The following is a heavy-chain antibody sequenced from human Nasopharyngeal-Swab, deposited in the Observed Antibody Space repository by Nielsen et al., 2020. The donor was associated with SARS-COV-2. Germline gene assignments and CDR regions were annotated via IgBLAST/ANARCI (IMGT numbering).Heavy chain of an antibody. Sequence: VRQMPGKGLEWVSSISSSSSYIYYADSVKGRFTISRDNAKNSLYLQMSSLRAEDTAVYYCARWSDYYYYYGMDVWGQGTTVTVSS. CDR3: ARWSDYYYYYGMDV. V-gene: IGHV3-21*01. J-gene: IGHJ6*02. CDR2: ISSSSSYI.